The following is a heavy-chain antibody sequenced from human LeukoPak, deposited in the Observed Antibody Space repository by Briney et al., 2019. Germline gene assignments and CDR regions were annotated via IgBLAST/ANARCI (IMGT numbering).Heavy chain of an antibody. CDR2: ISWNSGSI. CDR3: AKDYKDIGLDY. D-gene: IGHD5-12*01. Sequence: GGSLRLSCAASGFTFDDYAMHWVRQAPGKGLEWVSGISWNSGSIGYADSVKGRFTISRDNAKNSLYLQMNSLRAEDTALYYCAKDYKDIGLDYWGQGTLVTVSS. CDR1: GFTFDDYA. V-gene: IGHV3-9*01. J-gene: IGHJ4*02.